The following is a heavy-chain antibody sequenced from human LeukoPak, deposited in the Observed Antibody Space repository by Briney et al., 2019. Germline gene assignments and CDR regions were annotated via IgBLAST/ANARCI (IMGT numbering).Heavy chain of an antibody. J-gene: IGHJ4*02. V-gene: IGHV4-4*02. Sequence: SETLSLTCAVSGGSISSSNWWSWVRQPPGKGLEWIGEINHSGSTNYNPSLKSRVTISVDTSKNQFSLKLSSVTAADTAVYYCARGVGATFGNWGQGTLVTVSS. D-gene: IGHD1-26*01. CDR3: ARGVGATFGN. CDR2: INHSGST. CDR1: GGSISSSNW.